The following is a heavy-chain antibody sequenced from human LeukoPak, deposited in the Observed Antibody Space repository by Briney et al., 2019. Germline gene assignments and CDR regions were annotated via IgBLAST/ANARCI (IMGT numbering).Heavy chain of an antibody. CDR2: IYPGDSDI. J-gene: IGHJ4*02. Sequence: GESLKISCKSSGDSFTSYWIGWVRQMPGKGLEWMGIIYPGDSDIRYSPSFQGQVTISADKSITTAYLQWSSLKASDTAMYYCARSVYTYGPYYFDYWGQGTLVTVSS. D-gene: IGHD5-18*01. CDR3: ARSVYTYGPYYFDY. CDR1: GDSFTSYW. V-gene: IGHV5-51*01.